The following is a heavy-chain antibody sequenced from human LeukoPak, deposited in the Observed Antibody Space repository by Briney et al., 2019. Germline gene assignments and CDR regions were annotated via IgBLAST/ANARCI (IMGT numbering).Heavy chain of an antibody. D-gene: IGHD3-9*01. J-gene: IGHJ5*02. CDR2: ISGSGGST. Sequence: GGSLRLSCAASGFTFSSYAMNWVRQAPGKGLEWVSAISGSGGSTYYADSVKGRFTISRDNSKNTLYLQMNSLRAEDTAVYYCAKASYRRRYYDILTGYPWFDPWGQGTLVTVSS. CDR1: GFTFSSYA. CDR3: AKASYRRRYYDILTGYPWFDP. V-gene: IGHV3-23*01.